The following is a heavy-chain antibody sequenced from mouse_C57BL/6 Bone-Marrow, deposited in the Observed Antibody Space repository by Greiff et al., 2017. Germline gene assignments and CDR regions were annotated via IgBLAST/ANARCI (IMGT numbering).Heavy chain of an antibody. D-gene: IGHD2-14*01. CDR2: IWSGGST. Sequence: QVQLQQSGPGLVQPSQSLSITCPVSGFSLTSYGVHWVRQSPGKGLEWLGVIWSGGSTDYNAAFISRLSISKDNSKSQVFFKMNSLQADDTAIYYCARGGTLAYWGQGTLVTVSA. V-gene: IGHV2-2*01. CDR1: GFSLTSYG. J-gene: IGHJ3*01. CDR3: ARGGTLAY.